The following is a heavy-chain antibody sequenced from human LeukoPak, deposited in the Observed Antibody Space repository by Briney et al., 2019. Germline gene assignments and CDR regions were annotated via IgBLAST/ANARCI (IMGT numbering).Heavy chain of an antibody. D-gene: IGHD3-9*01. J-gene: IGHJ4*02. CDR2: IRYDGSNK. V-gene: IGHV3-30*02. CDR3: AKVDYDIFTGTF. Sequence: PGGSLRLSCAASGFTFSSYGMHWVRQAPGKGLEWVAFIRYDGSNKYYADSVKGRFTISRDNSKNTLYLQMNSLRAEDTAVYYCAKVDYDIFTGTFWGQGTLVTVSS. CDR1: GFTFSSYG.